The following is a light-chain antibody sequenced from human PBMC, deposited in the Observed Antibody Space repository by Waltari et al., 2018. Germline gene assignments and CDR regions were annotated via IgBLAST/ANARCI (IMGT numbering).Light chain of an antibody. CDR2: NSS. Sequence: DIVLTQSPVTLSLSPGEIATLFCGASQNVDTYLAWYQQKPGQAPRLLIYNSSHRASGVPARFSGGGSGTDFTLTISSVEPEDIAIYYCQQRNNWPPYTFGQGTKLELK. V-gene: IGKV3-11*01. J-gene: IGKJ2*01. CDR3: QQRNNWPPYT. CDR1: QNVDTY.